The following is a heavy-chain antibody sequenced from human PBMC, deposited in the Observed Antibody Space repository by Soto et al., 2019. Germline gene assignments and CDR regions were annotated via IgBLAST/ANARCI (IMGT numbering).Heavy chain of an antibody. CDR2: IWHDGSDE. V-gene: IGHV3-33*01. CDR3: AREVYGGEAPFVY. D-gene: IGHD2-21*01. CDR1: GFTFRSHG. Sequence: QVKLVESGGGVVQPGRSLRLSCAASGFTFRSHGMHWVRQAPGKGLEWVAVIWHDGSDEYYADSVKGRFTISRDNYKNTLSLQMKRLRAEDTAVYYCAREVYGGEAPFVYWGQGTLVTVSS. J-gene: IGHJ4*02.